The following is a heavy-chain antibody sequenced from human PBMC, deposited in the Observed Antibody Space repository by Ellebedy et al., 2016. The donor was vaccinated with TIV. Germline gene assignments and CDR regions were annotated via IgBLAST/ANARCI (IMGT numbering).Heavy chain of an antibody. Sequence: GGSLRLSXSASRFTFSNYAMHWVRQAPGRGLEWVAAISYDGSYKYYADSVKGRFTISRDNSKNTVFLQMTSLRPEDTARYFCAKDRITLARDFDSWGLGTLVTVSS. CDR2: ISYDGSYK. D-gene: IGHD5-12*01. J-gene: IGHJ5*01. CDR1: RFTFSNYA. V-gene: IGHV3-30*04. CDR3: AKDRITLARDFDS.